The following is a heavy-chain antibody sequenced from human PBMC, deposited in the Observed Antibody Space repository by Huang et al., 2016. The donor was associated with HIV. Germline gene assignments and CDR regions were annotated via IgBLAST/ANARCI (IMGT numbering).Heavy chain of an antibody. CDR3: ARGSRQGKYYYGSGTAY. D-gene: IGHD3-10*01. J-gene: IGHJ4*02. CDR1: GFTFSSYW. Sequence: EVQLVESGGGLVQPGGSLRLSCAASGFTFSSYWMHWVRQVPGKGLVWDSHIKSDGSSTSYADSVKGRFTISRDNAKNTLYPQMNSLRAEDTAVYYCARGSRQGKYYYGSGTAYWGQGTLVTVSS. CDR2: IKSDGSST. V-gene: IGHV3-74*01.